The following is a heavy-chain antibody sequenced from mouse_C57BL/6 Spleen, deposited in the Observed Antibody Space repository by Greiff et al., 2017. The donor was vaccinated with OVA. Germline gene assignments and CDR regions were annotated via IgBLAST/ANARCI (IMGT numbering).Heavy chain of an antibody. CDR3: ERSKDYDSSWFAY. D-gene: IGHD2-4*01. J-gene: IGHJ3*01. CDR1: GYTFTSYW. Sequence: VQLQQPGAELVMPGASVKLSCKASGYTFTSYWMHWVKQRPGQGLEWIGEIDPSDSYTNYNQKFKGKSTLTVDKSSSTAYMQLSSLTSEDSAVYYCERSKDYDSSWFAYWGQGTLVTVSA. V-gene: IGHV1-69*01. CDR2: IDPSDSYT.